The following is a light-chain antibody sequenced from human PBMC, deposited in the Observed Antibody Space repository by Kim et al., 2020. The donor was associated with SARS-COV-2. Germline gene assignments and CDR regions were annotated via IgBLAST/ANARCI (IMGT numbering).Light chain of an antibody. CDR2: KAS. Sequence: SASGGDRVTITCRASQSISSWLAWYQQKPGKAPKLLIYKASSLESGVLLRFSGSGSGTEFTLTISSLLPDDLATYYCQQYNSYSYTFGQGTKLQ. J-gene: IGKJ2*01. V-gene: IGKV1-5*03. CDR3: QQYNSYSYT. CDR1: QSISSW.